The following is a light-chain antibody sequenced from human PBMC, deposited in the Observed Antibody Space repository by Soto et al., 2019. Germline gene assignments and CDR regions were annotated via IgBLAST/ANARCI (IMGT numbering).Light chain of an antibody. J-gene: IGKJ1*01. CDR1: QSISSW. CDR3: QQYNSYSWT. V-gene: IGKV1-5*03. Sequence: EIQMTQSPSTLSASVGDRVTLTCRASQSISSWLVWYQQKPGKAPKLLIYKASSLESGVPSRFSGSRAGTEFTLTISSLQHDDFSTYYCQQYNSYSWTFGQGTKVEIK. CDR2: KAS.